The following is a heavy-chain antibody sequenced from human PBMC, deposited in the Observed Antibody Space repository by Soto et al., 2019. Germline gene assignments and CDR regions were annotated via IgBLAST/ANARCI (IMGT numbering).Heavy chain of an antibody. Sequence: SETLSLTCAVSGYSISSGYYWGWIRQPPGKGLEWIGSIYHSGSTYYNPSLKSRVTISVDTSKNQFSLKLSSVTAADTAVYYCARYDLWSGYYYYYYSGMDVWGKGTTVTV. D-gene: IGHD3-3*01. CDR3: ARYDLWSGYYYYYYSGMDV. J-gene: IGHJ6*04. CDR2: IYHSGST. V-gene: IGHV4-38-2*01. CDR1: GYSISSGYY.